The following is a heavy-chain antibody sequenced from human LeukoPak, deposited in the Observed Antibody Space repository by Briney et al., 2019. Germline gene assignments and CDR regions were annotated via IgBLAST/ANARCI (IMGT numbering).Heavy chain of an antibody. CDR1: GGSISSSSDY. V-gene: IGHV4-39*01. Sequence: SETLSLTCTVSGGSISSSSDYWGWIRQAPGKGLEWIGSIYYHENTYYNSSLKSRVTISVDTSKNQFSLKLSSVTAADTAVYYCARGRVVSRRVYDSSGYYAFDYWGQGTLVTVSS. CDR3: ARGRVVSRRVYDSSGYYAFDY. D-gene: IGHD3-22*01. J-gene: IGHJ4*02. CDR2: IYYHENT.